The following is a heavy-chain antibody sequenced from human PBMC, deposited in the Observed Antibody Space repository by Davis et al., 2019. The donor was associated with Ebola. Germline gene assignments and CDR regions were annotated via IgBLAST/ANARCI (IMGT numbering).Heavy chain of an antibody. D-gene: IGHD3-22*01. Sequence: GSLRLSCTVSGGSISSSSYYWGWIRQPPGKGLEWIGSIYHSGTTYYNPSLKSRVIISVDTSKNQFSLKLSSVTAADTAVYYCASEDRIWGQGTMVTVSS. J-gene: IGHJ3*02. CDR3: ASEDRI. CDR2: IYHSGTT. V-gene: IGHV4-39*02. CDR1: GGSISSSSYY.